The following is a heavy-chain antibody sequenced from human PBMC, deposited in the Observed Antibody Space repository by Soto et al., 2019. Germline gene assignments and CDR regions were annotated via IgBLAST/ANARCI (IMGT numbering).Heavy chain of an antibody. CDR1: GFTFSSYA. Sequence: GGSLILSCAASGFTFSSYAMSWVRQAPGKGLEWVSAISGSGGSTYYADSVKGRFTISRDNSKNTLYLQMNSLRAEDTAVYYCAKNSRGAYYDFWSGYSSVDYWGQGTLVTVSS. J-gene: IGHJ4*02. CDR2: ISGSGGST. CDR3: AKNSRGAYYDFWSGYSSVDY. V-gene: IGHV3-23*01. D-gene: IGHD3-3*01.